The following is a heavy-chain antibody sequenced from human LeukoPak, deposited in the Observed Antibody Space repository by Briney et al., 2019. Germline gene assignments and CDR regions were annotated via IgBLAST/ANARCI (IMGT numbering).Heavy chain of an antibody. V-gene: IGHV3-30*02. CDR1: GFTFRSYG. J-gene: IGHJ4*02. CDR3: AKDSPPTSEWLPDY. D-gene: IGHD3-3*01. Sequence: GGSLRLSCEASGFTFRSYGMHWVRQAPGKGLEWVAFIRHDGSNKYYADSVKGRFTISRDNSKSALFLHMDTVRADDTAFYYCAKDSPPTSEWLPDYWGQGTLVSISS. CDR2: IRHDGSNK.